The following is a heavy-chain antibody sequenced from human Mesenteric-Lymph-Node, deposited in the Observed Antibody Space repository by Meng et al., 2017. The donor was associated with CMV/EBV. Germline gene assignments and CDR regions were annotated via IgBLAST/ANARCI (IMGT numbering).Heavy chain of an antibody. CDR2: ISSSSSTI. J-gene: IGHJ6*02. Sequence: GGSLRLSCAASGFTFNDYFMTWIRQAPGKGLEWISYISSSSSTIFYADSVKGRFTISRDNAKNSLYLQMNSLRAEDTAVYYCARDNGGYSSSYYYYGMDVWGQGTTVTVSS. V-gene: IGHV3-11*04. D-gene: IGHD4-11*01. CDR3: ARDNGGYSSSYYYYGMDV. CDR1: GFTFNDYF.